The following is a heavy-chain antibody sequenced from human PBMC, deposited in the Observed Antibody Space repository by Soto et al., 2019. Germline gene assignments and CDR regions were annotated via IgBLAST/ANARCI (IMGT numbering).Heavy chain of an antibody. CDR3: ARGGLLWFGEASQKNYYYYYGMDV. Sequence: PGGSLRLSCAASGFTFSSYWMSWVRQAPGKGLERVANIKQDGSEKYYVDSVKGRFTISRDNAKNSLYLQMNSLRAEDTAVYYCARGGLLWFGEASQKNYYYYYGMDVWGQGTTVTVSS. J-gene: IGHJ6*02. CDR2: IKQDGSEK. D-gene: IGHD3-10*01. CDR1: GFTFSSYW. V-gene: IGHV3-7*01.